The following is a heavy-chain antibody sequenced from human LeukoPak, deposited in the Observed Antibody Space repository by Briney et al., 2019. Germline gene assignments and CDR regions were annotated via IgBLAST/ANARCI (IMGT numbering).Heavy chain of an antibody. CDR3: ARTMYITGSSDFDY. CDR2: ISYDGSKT. J-gene: IGHJ4*02. Sequence: PGGSLRLSCAASGFTFNIYAMHWVRPAPGKGLERVAVISYDGSKTYCADSVKGRFTISRDNSKNTLYLQMNSLRAEDTALYYCARTMYITGSSDFDYWGQGTLVTVSS. D-gene: IGHD1-26*01. V-gene: IGHV3-30-3*01. CDR1: GFTFNIYA.